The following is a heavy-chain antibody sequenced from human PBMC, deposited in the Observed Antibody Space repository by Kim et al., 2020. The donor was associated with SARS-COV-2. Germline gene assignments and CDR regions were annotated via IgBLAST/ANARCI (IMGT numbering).Heavy chain of an antibody. CDR2: IYYSGST. CDR3: ARLPPKVAY. V-gene: IGHV4-39*01. Sequence: SETLSLTCTVSGGSISSSSYYWGWIRQPPGKGLEWIGSIYYSGSTYYNPSLKSRVTISVDTSKNQFSLKLSSVTAADTAVYYCARLPPKVAYWGQGTLVTVSS. D-gene: IGHD2-15*01. J-gene: IGHJ4*02. CDR1: GGSISSSSYY.